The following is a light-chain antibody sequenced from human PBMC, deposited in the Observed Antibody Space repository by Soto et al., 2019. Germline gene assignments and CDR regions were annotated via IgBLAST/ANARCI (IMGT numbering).Light chain of an antibody. CDR2: AAS. Sequence: IQLTQSPSSLSASVGDRVTITCRASQGIGSYLAWYQQKPGEAPKLLIFAASTLQSGVPSRFSGSGSGTDFTLTISSLQPEDFVTYYCQQFDSYPSSTFGGGTKVEIK. J-gene: IGKJ4*01. CDR3: QQFDSYPSST. V-gene: IGKV1-9*01. CDR1: QGIGSY.